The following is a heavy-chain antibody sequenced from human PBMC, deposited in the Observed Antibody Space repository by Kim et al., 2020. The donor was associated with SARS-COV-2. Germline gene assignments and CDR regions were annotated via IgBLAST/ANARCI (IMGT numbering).Heavy chain of an antibody. J-gene: IGHJ4*02. V-gene: IGHV3-23*01. CDR1: GFTFSSYG. D-gene: IGHD3-22*01. CDR3: AIRGYNTGAYNY. Sequence: GGSLRLSCAGSGFTFSSYGMSWVRQAPGKGLEWVSAISHTGDITDYADSMKGRFTISRDNSKNTLYRPMNSLRADDTALYYCAIRGYNTGAYNYWGQGTLVTVSS. CDR2: ISHTGDIT.